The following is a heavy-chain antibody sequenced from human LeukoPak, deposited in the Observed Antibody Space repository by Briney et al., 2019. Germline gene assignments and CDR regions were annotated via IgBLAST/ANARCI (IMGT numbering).Heavy chain of an antibody. D-gene: IGHD5-18*01. CDR1: GFTFSSYA. V-gene: IGHV3-23*01. Sequence: GGSLRLSCAASGFTFSSYAISWVRQAPGQGLEWVSAISGSGGGTYYADSVKGRFTISRDNSKNTLYLQMNSLRAEDTALYYCAKERGGYSYGPHYYFDYWGQGTLVTVSS. J-gene: IGHJ4*02. CDR3: AKERGGYSYGPHYYFDY. CDR2: ISGSGGGT.